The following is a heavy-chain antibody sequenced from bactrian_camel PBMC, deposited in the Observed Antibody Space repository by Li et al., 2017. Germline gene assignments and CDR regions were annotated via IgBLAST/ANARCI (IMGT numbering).Heavy chain of an antibody. D-gene: IGHD2*01. Sequence: HVQLVESGGGSVEVGGSLKLSCVPSGTNFGGDPMGYCMAWFRQAPGKEREGVAAIAADGTTGYTSSVKGRFTVSQNNAIKTQYLEMNNLKPEDTGTYYCAARGGLGGSWCRWQDFRYWGQGTQVTVS. CDR3: AARGGLGGSWCRWQDFRY. V-gene: IGHV3S53*01. J-gene: IGHJ6*01. CDR1: GTNFGGDP. CDR2: IAADGTT.